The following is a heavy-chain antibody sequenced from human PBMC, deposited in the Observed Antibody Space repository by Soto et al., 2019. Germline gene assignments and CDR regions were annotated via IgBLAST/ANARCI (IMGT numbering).Heavy chain of an antibody. CDR2: INPDNGNT. CDR1: GYTFTRYT. CDR3: ARGIAIGQLDP. V-gene: IGHV1-3*01. J-gene: IGHJ5*02. Sequence: ASVKVSCKASGYTFTRYTMNWVRQAPGQRLEWMGWINPDNGNTKSSQKFQDRVIITRDTSASTAYMDLSSLRSEDTAVYYCARGIAIGQLDPWGQGTLVTVSS. D-gene: IGHD2-15*01.